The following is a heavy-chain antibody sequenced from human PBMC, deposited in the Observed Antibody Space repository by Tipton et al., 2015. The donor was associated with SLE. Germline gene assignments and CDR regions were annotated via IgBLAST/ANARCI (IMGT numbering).Heavy chain of an antibody. CDR1: GFTFSDHY. J-gene: IGHJ3*01. V-gene: IGHV3-72*01. CDR2: IRNKVSNYTT. CDR3: VTEDWNTGWASAF. Sequence: SLRLSCVDSGFTFSDHYMDWVRQAPGKGLEWVGRIRNKVSNYTTEYAASVKGRFTISRDDSKNSLHLQMNSLKTEDTALYYCVTEDWNTGWASAFWGQGTRVTVSS. D-gene: IGHD1/OR15-1a*01.